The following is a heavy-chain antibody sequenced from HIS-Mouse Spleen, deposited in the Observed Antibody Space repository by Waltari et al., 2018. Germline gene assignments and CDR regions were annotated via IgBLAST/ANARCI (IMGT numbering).Heavy chain of an antibody. Sequence: QLQLQESGPGLVKPSETLSPTCPVSGGSISSSSYYWGWIRQPPGKGLAGIGSIYYSGSTYYNPSLKSRVTISVDTSKNQFSLKLSSVTAADTAVYYCAREIPYSSSWYDWYFDLWGRGTLVTVSS. CDR3: AREIPYSSSWYDWYFDL. CDR1: GGSISSSSYY. J-gene: IGHJ2*01. CDR2: IYYSGST. V-gene: IGHV4-39*07. D-gene: IGHD6-13*01.